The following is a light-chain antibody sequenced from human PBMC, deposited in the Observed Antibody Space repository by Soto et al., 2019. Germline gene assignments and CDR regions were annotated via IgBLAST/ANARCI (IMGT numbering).Light chain of an antibody. Sequence: DIQMTQSPSSMSAFVGDSVSITCRASQDVSSWLAWYQQKPGAAPKLLIYGSSFLQSGVPSRFSGSGSGTDFTLTISSLQPEDFATYYCQQANTFPWTFGQGTKVEIK. V-gene: IGKV1-12*01. CDR2: GSS. CDR3: QQANTFPWT. J-gene: IGKJ1*01. CDR1: QDVSSW.